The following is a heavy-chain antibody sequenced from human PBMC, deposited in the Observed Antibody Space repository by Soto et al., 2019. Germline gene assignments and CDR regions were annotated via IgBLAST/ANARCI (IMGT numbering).Heavy chain of an antibody. CDR1: GYTFTGSS. J-gene: IGHJ4*02. Sequence: QVQLVQSGAEVKKPGASVNVSCEASGYTFTGSSIHWVRQAPGQGLEWMGYIHPNSGDTIFAQKFQGRVTMTRDTSISTAYMELSRVASDDTAVYYCERDLTGDPNYWGQGTLVTVSS. D-gene: IGHD7-27*01. CDR2: IHPNSGDT. CDR3: ERDLTGDPNY. V-gene: IGHV1-2*02.